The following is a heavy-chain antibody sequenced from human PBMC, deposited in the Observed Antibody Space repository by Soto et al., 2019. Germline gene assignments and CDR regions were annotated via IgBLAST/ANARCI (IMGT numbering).Heavy chain of an antibody. V-gene: IGHV3-11*01. CDR2: LSSSGSTI. CDR3: AGGYSSYRVYGMDV. D-gene: IGHD6-13*01. CDR1: GFTFSDYY. Sequence: SGVSLRLSCAASGFTFSDYYKSWIRQAPGQRLERVSYLSSSGSTIYYADSVKGRFTISSDNAKNSLYLQMNSLRAEDTAVYYCAGGYSSYRVYGMDVWGQGTTVTVSS. J-gene: IGHJ6*02.